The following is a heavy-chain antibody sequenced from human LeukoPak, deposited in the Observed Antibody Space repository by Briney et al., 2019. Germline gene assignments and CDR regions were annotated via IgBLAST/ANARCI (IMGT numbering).Heavy chain of an antibody. J-gene: IGHJ4*02. D-gene: IGHD3-10*01. V-gene: IGHV3-74*01. Sequence: QPGGSLRLSCTASGFTFSSYWMHWVRQAPGKGLVWVSRINSDGGSTSYADSVKGRFTISRDNAKNTLYLQMNSLRAEDTALYYCARRIQGRAPYYFDYWGQGTLVTVS. CDR2: INSDGGST. CDR3: ARRIQGRAPYYFDY. CDR1: GFTFSSYW.